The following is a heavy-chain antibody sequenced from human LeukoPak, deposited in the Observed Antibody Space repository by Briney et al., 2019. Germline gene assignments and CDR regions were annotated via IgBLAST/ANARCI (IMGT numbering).Heavy chain of an antibody. J-gene: IGHJ4*02. CDR2: INHSGST. CDR1: GGSISSGGYS. CDR3: ARRMGWFPFDY. V-gene: IGHV4-30-2*01. D-gene: IGHD3/OR15-3a*01. Sequence: PSETLSLTCAVSGGSISSGGYSWSWIRQPPGKGLEWIGEINHSGSTNYNPSLKSRVTISVDTSKNQFSLKLSSVTAADTAVYYCARRMGWFPFDYWGQGTLVTVSS.